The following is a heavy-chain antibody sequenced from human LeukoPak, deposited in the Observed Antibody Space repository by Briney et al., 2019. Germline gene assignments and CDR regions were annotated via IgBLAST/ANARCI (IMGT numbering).Heavy chain of an antibody. Sequence: GASVKASCKASGYTFTSYGISWVRQAPGQGLEWMGWISAYNGNTDYAQKLQGRVTMTTDTSTSTAYMELRSLRSDDTAVYYCARDGTTGLALYYFDYWGQGTLVTVSS. CDR2: ISAYNGNT. CDR3: ARDGTTGLALYYFDY. D-gene: IGHD4-17*01. V-gene: IGHV1-18*01. J-gene: IGHJ4*02. CDR1: GYTFTSYG.